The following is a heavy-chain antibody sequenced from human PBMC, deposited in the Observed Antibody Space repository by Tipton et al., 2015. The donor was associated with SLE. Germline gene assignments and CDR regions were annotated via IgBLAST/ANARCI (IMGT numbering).Heavy chain of an antibody. J-gene: IGHJ4*02. V-gene: IGHV1-46*01. Sequence: QVQLVQSGAEVKKPGASVKLSCKASGYTFTSYSINWVRKAPGQGLEWVGTINPNGGDTSYAQKFQGRVTVTRDTSTSTAYMELSSLTSEDTAVYYCARDTSGWFEVDYWGLGTLVTVSS. CDR2: INPNGGDT. CDR1: GYTFTSYS. CDR3: ARDTSGWFEVDY. D-gene: IGHD6-19*01.